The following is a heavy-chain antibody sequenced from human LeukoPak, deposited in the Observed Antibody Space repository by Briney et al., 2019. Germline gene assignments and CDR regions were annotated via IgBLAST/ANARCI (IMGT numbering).Heavy chain of an antibody. V-gene: IGHV3-30*02. CDR2: IRYDGSNK. J-gene: IGHJ4*02. D-gene: IGHD5-12*01. Sequence: PGGSLRLSCAASGFTFSSYGMHWVRQAPGKGLEWVAFIRYDGSNKYYADSVKGRFTISRDNSKNTLYLQMNSLRAEDTAVYYCASRGSGYGYYFDYWGQGTLVTVSS. CDR3: ASRGSGYGYYFDY. CDR1: GFTFSSYG.